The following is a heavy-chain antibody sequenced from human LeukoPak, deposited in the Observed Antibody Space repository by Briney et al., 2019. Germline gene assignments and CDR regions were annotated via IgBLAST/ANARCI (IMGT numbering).Heavy chain of an antibody. CDR1: GYTFTSYS. Sequence: ASVKVSCKASGYTFTSYSIHWVRQAPGQGLEWMGIINPSGGSTNYAQKFQGRVTMTRDSSTSTVYMELSSLRSEDTAVYYCASGSRYYPLRFLEWLRPYYYYGMDVWGQGTTVTVSS. CDR2: INPSGGST. J-gene: IGHJ6*02. CDR3: ASGSRYYPLRFLEWLRPYYYYGMDV. V-gene: IGHV1-46*01. D-gene: IGHD3-3*01.